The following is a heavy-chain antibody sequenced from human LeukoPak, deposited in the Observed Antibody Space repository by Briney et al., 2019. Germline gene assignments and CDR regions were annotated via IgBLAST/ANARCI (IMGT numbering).Heavy chain of an antibody. D-gene: IGHD3-22*01. CDR1: GFTFSNAW. V-gene: IGHV3-15*01. CDR3: TTKSYYDSSGYSP. CDR2: IKSKTDGGTT. J-gene: IGHJ4*02. Sequence: GGSLRLSCAASGFTFSNAWMSWVRQAPGKGLEWVGRIKSKTDGGTTDYAAPVKGRFTISRDDSKNTLYLQMNSLKTEDTAVYYCTTKSYYDSSGYSPWGQGTLVTVSS.